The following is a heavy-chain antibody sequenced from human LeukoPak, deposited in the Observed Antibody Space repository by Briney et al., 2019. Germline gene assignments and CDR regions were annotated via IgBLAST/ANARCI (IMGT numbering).Heavy chain of an antibody. D-gene: IGHD6-13*01. CDR3: ARVAYSSSWYYFDY. J-gene: IGHJ4*02. CDR2: IWYDGSNK. V-gene: IGHV3-33*01. CDR1: GFTFSSYG. Sequence: GGSLRLSCAASGFTFSSYGMHWVRQAPGKGLEWVAVIWYDGSNKYYADSVKGRFTISRDNSKNTLYLHMNSLRAEDTAVYYYARVAYSSSWYYFDYWGQGTLVTVSS.